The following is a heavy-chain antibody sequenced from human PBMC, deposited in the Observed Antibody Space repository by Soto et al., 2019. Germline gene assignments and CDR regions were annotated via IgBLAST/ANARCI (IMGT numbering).Heavy chain of an antibody. D-gene: IGHD3-10*01. CDR3: ARDRITMVRAGLANWFDP. CDR2: ISAYNGNT. V-gene: IGHV1-18*04. CDR1: GYTFTSYG. Sequence: QVQLVQSGAEVKKPGASVKVSCKASGYTFTSYGISWVRQAPGQGLEWMGWISAYNGNTNYAQKLQGRVTMTTDTSTSTAYMELRSRRSDDTAVYYCARDRITMVRAGLANWFDPLGQGTLVTVSS. J-gene: IGHJ5*02.